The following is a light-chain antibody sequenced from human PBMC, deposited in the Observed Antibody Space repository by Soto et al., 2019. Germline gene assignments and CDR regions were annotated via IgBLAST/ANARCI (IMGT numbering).Light chain of an antibody. Sequence: DIVMTQTPLSLSVTPGQPASISCKSSQSLLDTNGKTYLSWYLKKPGQPPQPLIYELSKRFSGVPDRFSASESGIDFTLNVSLVVDEDVGVFYCMENIQLPYMFRQGTKLEIK. CDR2: ELS. CDR3: MENIQLPYM. CDR1: QSLLDTNGKTY. V-gene: IGKV2D-29*01. J-gene: IGKJ2*01.